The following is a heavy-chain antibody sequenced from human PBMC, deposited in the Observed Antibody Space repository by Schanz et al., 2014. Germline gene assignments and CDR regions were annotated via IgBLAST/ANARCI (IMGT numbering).Heavy chain of an antibody. CDR1: GYTFTSSG. CDR3: ARDRDQWDGNFCDF. J-gene: IGHJ4*02. D-gene: IGHD1-26*01. Sequence: QVQLVQSGAEVKKPGASVKVSCKASGYTFTSSGFSWVRQAPGQGLEWMGWINGYNAHTNYAQKFQGRVTMTTDTSTSTVYTELRSLRSDDTAVYYCARDRDQWDGNFCDFWGQGTLVTVSS. V-gene: IGHV1-18*01. CDR2: INGYNAHT.